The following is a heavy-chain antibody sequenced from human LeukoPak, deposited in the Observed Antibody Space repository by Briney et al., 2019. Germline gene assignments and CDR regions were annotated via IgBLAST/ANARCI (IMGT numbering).Heavy chain of an antibody. J-gene: IGHJ4*02. Sequence: GGSLRLSCAASAFTFSTYGMHWVRQAPGKGLEWVALVRYDGSNKYYADSVKGRFTISRDNSKNTLYLQMNSLRAEDTAVYYCAKGHCSSTSCYGTGFDYWGQGTLVTVSS. V-gene: IGHV3-30*02. CDR1: AFTFSTYG. CDR2: VRYDGSNK. CDR3: AKGHCSSTSCYGTGFDY. D-gene: IGHD2-2*01.